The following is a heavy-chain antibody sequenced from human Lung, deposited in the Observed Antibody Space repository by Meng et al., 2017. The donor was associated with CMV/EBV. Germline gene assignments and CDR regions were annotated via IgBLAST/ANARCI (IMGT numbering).Heavy chain of an antibody. D-gene: IGHD4-23*01. CDR3: ARPGSYGGTPYYFDY. CDR2: ISYDGSNK. V-gene: IGHV3-30-3*01. CDR1: GFTFSSYA. Sequence: GGSXRLXXAASGFTFSSYAMHWVRQAPGKGLEWVAVISYDGSNKYYADSVKGRFTISRDNSKNTLYLQMNSLRAEDTAVYYCARPGSYGGTPYYFDYWGQGTXVTVAS. J-gene: IGHJ4*02.